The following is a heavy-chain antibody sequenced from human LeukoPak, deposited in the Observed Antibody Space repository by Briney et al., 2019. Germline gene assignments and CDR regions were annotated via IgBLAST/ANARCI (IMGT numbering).Heavy chain of an antibody. J-gene: IGHJ6*02. Sequence: SQTLSLTCAISGDTVSSNTAAWNWIRQSPSRGLEWLGRTYYRSKWNTDYAASVQNRITINPDTSTNQFSLQLKPATPEDTAVYYCSRQRSTSTYYFGLDVWGQGTTVTVSS. V-gene: IGHV6-1*01. CDR2: TYYRSKWNT. CDR3: SRQRSTSTYYFGLDV. CDR1: GDTVSSNTAA. D-gene: IGHD6-6*01.